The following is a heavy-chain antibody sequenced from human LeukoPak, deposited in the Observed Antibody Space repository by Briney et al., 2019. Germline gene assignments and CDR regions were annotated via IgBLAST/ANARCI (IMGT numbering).Heavy chain of an antibody. J-gene: IGHJ4*02. CDR3: ARGSFPRYYDSSGPLDY. V-gene: IGHV4-59*12. CDR2: IYYSGST. CDR1: GGSISSYY. D-gene: IGHD3-22*01. Sequence: SETLSLTCTVSGGSISSYYWSWIRQPPGKGLEWIGYIYYSGSTNYNPSLKSRVTISVDTSKNQFSLKLSSVTAADTAVYYCARGSFPRYYDSSGPLDYWGQGTLVTVSS.